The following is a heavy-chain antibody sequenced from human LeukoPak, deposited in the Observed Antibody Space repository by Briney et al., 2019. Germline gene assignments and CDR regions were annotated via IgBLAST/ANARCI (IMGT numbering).Heavy chain of an antibody. Sequence: PGGSLRLSCVASGVTFRAYALHWVRQAPGQGLDWVAVVSSDGQNDFYSDSVRGRFTISRDNAKSSLYLQMNSLRVEDTAMYFCAREGYGDYHIWGQGTIVTVSS. J-gene: IGHJ3*02. CDR3: AREGYGDYHI. V-gene: IGHV3-30*07. D-gene: IGHD4-17*01. CDR1: GVTFRAYA. CDR2: VSSDGQND.